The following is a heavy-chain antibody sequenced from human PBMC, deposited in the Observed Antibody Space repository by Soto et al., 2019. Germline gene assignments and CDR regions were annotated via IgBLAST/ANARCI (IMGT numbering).Heavy chain of an antibody. V-gene: IGHV3-23*01. CDR3: AKEGARNYDSSGHPYYFDY. CDR2: ISGSGGST. D-gene: IGHD3-22*01. Sequence: GGSLRLSCAASGFTFSSYAMSWVRQAPGKGLEWVSAISGSGGSTYYADSVKGRFTISRDNSKNTLYLQMNSLRAEDTAVYYCAKEGARNYDSSGHPYYFDYWGQGTLVTVSS. CDR1: GFTFSSYA. J-gene: IGHJ4*02.